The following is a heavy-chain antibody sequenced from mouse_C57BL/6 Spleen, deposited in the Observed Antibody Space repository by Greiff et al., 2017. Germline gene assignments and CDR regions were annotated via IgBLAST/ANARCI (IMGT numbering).Heavy chain of an antibody. CDR1: GYTFTDYY. D-gene: IGHD3-3*01. V-gene: IGHV1-76*01. CDR2: IYPGSGNT. Sequence: QVQLQQSGAELVRPGASVKLSCKASGYTFTDYYINWVKQRPGQGLEWIARIYPGSGNTYYNAKCKGKATLTAEKSSSTAYMQLSSLTSEYSAVYFCARGDGFAYCGQGTLVTVSA. J-gene: IGHJ3*01. CDR3: ARGDGFAY.